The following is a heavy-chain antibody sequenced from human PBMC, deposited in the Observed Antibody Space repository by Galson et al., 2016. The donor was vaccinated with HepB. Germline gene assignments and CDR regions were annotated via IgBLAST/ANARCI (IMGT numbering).Heavy chain of an antibody. D-gene: IGHD1-14*01. J-gene: IGHJ6*02. V-gene: IGHV3-30*03. CDR3: ARGGGTSSYYYWGMDV. CDR1: GFTFSTYG. CDR2: ILFEGNKQ. Sequence: SLRLSCADSGFTFSTYGMHWVRQAPGEGLEWVAAILFEGNKQHYADSVKGRFTVSRDNSKNTLYLQMNNLTPDETAIYYCARGGGTSSYYYWGMDVWGQGTTVTVSS.